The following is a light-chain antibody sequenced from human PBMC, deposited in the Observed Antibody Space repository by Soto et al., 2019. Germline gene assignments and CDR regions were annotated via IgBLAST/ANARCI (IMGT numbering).Light chain of an antibody. J-gene: IGLJ1*01. CDR2: EVR. CDR1: SSDVGGYNY. CDR3: SSYTSSSTDV. V-gene: IGLV2-14*01. Sequence: QSALTQPASVSGSPGQSITISCTGTSSDVGGYNYVSWYQQYSGKAPKLMIYEVRNRPSGISNRVSGSKSGNTASLTISGLQAEDEADYYCSSYTSSSTDVFGTGTKLTVL.